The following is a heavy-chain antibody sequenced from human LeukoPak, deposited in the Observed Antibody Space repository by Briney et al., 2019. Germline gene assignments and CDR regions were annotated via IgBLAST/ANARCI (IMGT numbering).Heavy chain of an antibody. D-gene: IGHD3-22*01. CDR3: AKKYHYDSSGYNGIDY. Sequence: ASVKVSCKASGYTFTGYYIHWVRQAPGHGLGWMGWISPYIGGTNYAQKFQGRVTMTRDTSISTAYVELTRLTSDDTAVYYCAKKYHYDSSGYNGIDYWGQGTLVTVSS. J-gene: IGHJ4*02. CDR2: ISPYIGGT. CDR1: GYTFTGYY. V-gene: IGHV1-2*02.